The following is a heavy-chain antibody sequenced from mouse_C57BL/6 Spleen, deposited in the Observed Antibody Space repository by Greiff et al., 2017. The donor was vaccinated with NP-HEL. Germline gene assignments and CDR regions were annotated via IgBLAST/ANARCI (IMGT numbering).Heavy chain of an antibody. J-gene: IGHJ1*03. Sequence: QVQLQQPGAELVMPGASVKLSCKASGYTFTSYWMYWVKQRPGQGLEWIGDIDPSDSYTNYNHKFKGKSTLTVDKSSSTAYMQLSSLTSEDCAVYYCAAHYDLYGWGTGTTVTVAS. CDR2: IDPSDSYT. CDR3: AAHYDLYG. CDR1: GYTFTSYW. D-gene: IGHD1-2*01. V-gene: IGHV1-69*01.